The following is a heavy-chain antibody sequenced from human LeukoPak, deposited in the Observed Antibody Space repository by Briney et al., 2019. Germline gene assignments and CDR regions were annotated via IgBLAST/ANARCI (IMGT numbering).Heavy chain of an antibody. J-gene: IGHJ4*02. CDR1: GYTFTSYY. CDR2: INPSGGST. D-gene: IGHD3-22*01. V-gene: IGHV1-46*01. Sequence: GASVKVSCKASGYTFTSYYMHWVRQAPGQGLEWMGIINPSGGSTSYAQKFQGRVTMTRDMSTSTVYMELSSLRSEDTAVYYCARDQRDSSGYGGGFDYWGQGTLVTVSS. CDR3: ARDQRDSSGYGGGFDY.